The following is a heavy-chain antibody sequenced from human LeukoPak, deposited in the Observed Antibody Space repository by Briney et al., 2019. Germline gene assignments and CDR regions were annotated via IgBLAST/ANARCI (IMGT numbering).Heavy chain of an antibody. J-gene: IGHJ3*02. Sequence: GGSLRLSCAASGFTFSSYGMSWVRQAPGKGLEWVSAISGSGGSTYYADSVKGRFTISRDNSKNTLYLQMNSLRAEDTAVYYCAKVWFGELSPNDAFDIWGQGTMVTVSS. CDR3: AKVWFGELSPNDAFDI. CDR2: ISGSGGST. V-gene: IGHV3-23*01. D-gene: IGHD3-10*01. CDR1: GFTFSSYG.